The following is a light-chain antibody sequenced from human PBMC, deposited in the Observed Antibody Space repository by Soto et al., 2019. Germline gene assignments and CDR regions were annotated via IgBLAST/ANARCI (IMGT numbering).Light chain of an antibody. CDR1: QSVSSSY. Sequence: EIVLTQSPGTLSLSPGERATLSCRASQSVSSSYLAWYQQKHGQAPRLLIYGASSRATGIPDRFSGSGSGTDFTLTISRLEPEDFGVYYCQQYGSSPWTFGQGTKVEIK. V-gene: IGKV3-20*01. CDR3: QQYGSSPWT. CDR2: GAS. J-gene: IGKJ1*01.